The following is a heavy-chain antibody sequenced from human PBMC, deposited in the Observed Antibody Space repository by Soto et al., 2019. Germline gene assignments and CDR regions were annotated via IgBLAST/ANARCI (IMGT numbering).Heavy chain of an antibody. V-gene: IGHV1-2*02. CDR2: IKPNTDDT. Sequence: GDSVKVSCKPSGFSISGFYLHWVRQAPGQGLEWMGWIKPNTDDTGYAQKFQGRVTLTWDTSSSAGYLDLSRLRSDDTAVYYCARSPYSLEADGQRYYYGMDLWGLGTTVTVSS. CDR1: GFSISGFY. CDR3: ARSPYSLEADGQRYYYGMDL. D-gene: IGHD2-15*01. J-gene: IGHJ6*02.